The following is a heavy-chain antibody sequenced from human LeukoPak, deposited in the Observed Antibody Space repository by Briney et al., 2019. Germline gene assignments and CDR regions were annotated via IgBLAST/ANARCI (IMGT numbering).Heavy chain of an antibody. CDR2: ISGYNGNT. J-gene: IGHJ4*02. Sequence: SVKVSCKASRYTFTSNGISWVRPAPGQGRAWVGWISGYNGNTKYVEKVQGRVTMTTDTSTSTAYMELRILRSDDTAVYYCARDSPGGSDSSGRGTYFYYWGQGTLVTVSS. D-gene: IGHD3-22*01. CDR1: RYTFTSNG. CDR3: ARDSPGGSDSSGRGTYFYY. V-gene: IGHV1-18*01.